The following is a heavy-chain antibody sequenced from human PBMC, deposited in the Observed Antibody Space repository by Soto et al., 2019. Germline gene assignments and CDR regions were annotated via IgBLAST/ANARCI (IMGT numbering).Heavy chain of an antibody. D-gene: IGHD1-26*01. CDR1: GFSLSDARMA. V-gene: IGHV2-26*01. CDR3: ARMVRLVGATYYFDY. CDR2: IYSNDEK. J-gene: IGHJ4*02. Sequence: SGPTLVNPTETLTLTCSVSGFSLSDARMAVSWIRQPPGKSLEWLAHIYSNDEKSYSTSLQRRLSISRDTSKSQVVLTMTNLDPVDTATYYCARMVRLVGATYYFDYWGQGSLVTVS.